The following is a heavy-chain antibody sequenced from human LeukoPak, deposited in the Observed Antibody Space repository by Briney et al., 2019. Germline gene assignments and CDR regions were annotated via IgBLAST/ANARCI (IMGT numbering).Heavy chain of an antibody. J-gene: IGHJ3*02. CDR3: AKDPNGDYLGAFDS. D-gene: IGHD4-17*01. CDR2: IHGSGGGT. V-gene: IGHV3-23*01. Sequence: PGGSLRLSCTASAISFSTYAMTWLRRAPGKGLEWVSSIHGSGGGTNYADSVKGRFTISRDNSKKTLFLQMNRLRVDDTAVYYCAKDPNGDYLGAFDSWGQGTMVTVS. CDR1: AISFSTYA.